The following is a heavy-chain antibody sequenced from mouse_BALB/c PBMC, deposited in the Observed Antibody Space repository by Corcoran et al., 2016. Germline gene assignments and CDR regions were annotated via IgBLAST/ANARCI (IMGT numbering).Heavy chain of an antibody. CDR2: IYWNDDK. J-gene: IGHJ4*01. CDR1: GLSRSTSGMG. Sequence: QVTLKESGPGILQPSQTLSLTGSVCGLSRSTSGMGVSCIRQPSGKGLEWLAHIYWNDDKRYNPYLKSRLTISKDTSSNQVFLKITSVDTADNATYYCARNDGYYVYAMDYWGQGTSVTVSS. V-gene: IGHV8-12*01. D-gene: IGHD2-3*01. CDR3: ARNDGYYVYAMDY.